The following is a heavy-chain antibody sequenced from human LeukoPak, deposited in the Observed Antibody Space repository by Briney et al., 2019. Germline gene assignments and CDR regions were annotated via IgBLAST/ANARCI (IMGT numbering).Heavy chain of an antibody. CDR3: ARESYSSSWFFGLHLQEYYYYYMDV. CDR2: IYYSGST. V-gene: IGHV4-39*07. D-gene: IGHD6-13*01. Sequence: EPSETLSLTCTVSGGSISSSSYYWGWIRQPPGKGLEWIGSIYYSGSTYYNPSLKSRVTISVDTSKNQFSLKLSSVTAADTAVYYCARESYSSSWFFGLHLQEYYYYYMDVWGKGTTVTVSS. J-gene: IGHJ6*03. CDR1: GGSISSSSYY.